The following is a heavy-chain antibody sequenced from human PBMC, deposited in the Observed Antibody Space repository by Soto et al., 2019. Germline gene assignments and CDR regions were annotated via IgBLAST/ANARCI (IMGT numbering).Heavy chain of an antibody. CDR1: GGSISSSNW. Sequence: PSETLSLTCAVSGGSISSSNWWSWVRQPPGKGLEWIGEIYHSGSTNYNPSLKSRVTISVDKSKNQFSLKLSSVTAADTAVYYCARLVSSSWYEDYYYGMDVWGQGTTVTV. CDR3: ARLVSSSWYEDYYYGMDV. D-gene: IGHD6-13*01. CDR2: IYHSGST. V-gene: IGHV4-4*02. J-gene: IGHJ6*02.